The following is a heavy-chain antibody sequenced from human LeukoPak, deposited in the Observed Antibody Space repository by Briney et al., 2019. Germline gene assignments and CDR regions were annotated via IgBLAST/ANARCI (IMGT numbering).Heavy chain of an antibody. CDR1: GFTFSSYA. Sequence: GGSLRLSCAASGFTFSSYAMSWVRQAPGKGLEWVSAISGSGGSTYYADSVKGRFTISRGNSKNTLYLQMNSLRAEDTAVYYCAKEEISSSIPLITAFDIWGQGTMVTVSS. V-gene: IGHV3-23*01. D-gene: IGHD6-13*01. CDR3: AKEEISSSIPLITAFDI. CDR2: ISGSGGST. J-gene: IGHJ3*02.